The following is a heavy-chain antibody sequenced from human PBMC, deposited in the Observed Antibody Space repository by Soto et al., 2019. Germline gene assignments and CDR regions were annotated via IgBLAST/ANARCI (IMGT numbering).Heavy chain of an antibody. CDR2: ISHDGRVT. CDR3: AREPYGDSQYFAY. J-gene: IGHJ4*01. V-gene: IGHV3-30*04. Sequence: QVQLVESGGGMVQPGTSLRLSCAASGFTFNSLSLHWVRQRPDKGLEWVAVISHDGRVTFYADFVKGRFTVSRDNSKNTMYLQVNSLRAEVTAVYYCAREPYGDSQYFAYWGHGTLVTVSS. CDR1: GFTFNSLS. D-gene: IGHD3-9*01.